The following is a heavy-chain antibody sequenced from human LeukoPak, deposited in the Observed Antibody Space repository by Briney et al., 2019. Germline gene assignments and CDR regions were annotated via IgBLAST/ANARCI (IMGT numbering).Heavy chain of an antibody. Sequence: GGSLRLSCAASGYTFSIYGINWVRQAPGKGLEWVAIIWYDGSNKYFAESVMGRFSISKDNSKNTVYLQMNSLRIEDTAVYYCARAGIGNALDYWGQGTQVTVSS. D-gene: IGHD2-2*01. J-gene: IGHJ4*02. V-gene: IGHV3-33*01. CDR1: GYTFSIYG. CDR2: IWYDGSNK. CDR3: ARAGIGNALDY.